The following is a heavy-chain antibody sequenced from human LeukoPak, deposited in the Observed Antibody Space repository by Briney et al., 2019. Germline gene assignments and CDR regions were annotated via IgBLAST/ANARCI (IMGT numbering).Heavy chain of an antibody. Sequence: GGSLRLSCAASGFTFSAYWMAWVRQAPGKGLEWVANMKQDGREKHYVDSVKGRFTISRDNARNSLYLQMNSLRAEDSAVYYCASDDVGALAYWGQGTLVTVSS. V-gene: IGHV3-7*01. CDR1: GFTFSAYW. CDR3: ASDDVGALAY. D-gene: IGHD3-16*01. CDR2: MKQDGREK. J-gene: IGHJ4*02.